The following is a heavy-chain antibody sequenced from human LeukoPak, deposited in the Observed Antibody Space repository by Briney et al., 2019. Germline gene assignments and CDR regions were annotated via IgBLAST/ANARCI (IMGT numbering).Heavy chain of an antibody. CDR1: GYTFTSYA. CDR2: INTNTGNP. J-gene: IGHJ6*02. CDR3: ARGKMEWSWDGMDV. V-gene: IGHV7-4-1*02. D-gene: IGHD3-3*01. Sequence: GASVKVSCKASGYTFTSYAMNWVRQAPGQGLEWMGWINTNTGNPTYAQGFTGRFVFSLDTSVSTAYLQISSLKAEDTAVYYCARGKMEWSWDGMDVWGQGTTVTVPS.